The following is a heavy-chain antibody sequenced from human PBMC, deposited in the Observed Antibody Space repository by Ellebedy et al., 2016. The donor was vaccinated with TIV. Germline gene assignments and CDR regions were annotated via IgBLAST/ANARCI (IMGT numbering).Heavy chain of an antibody. D-gene: IGHD1-26*01. CDR3: ARGPREYASTRGAFDY. V-gene: IGHV4-4*02. CDR2: TYDRGTT. CDR1: GVPISGSSYW. J-gene: IGHJ4*02. Sequence: SETLSLTCTVSGVPISGSSYWWTWIRQSPGKGPEWIGETYDRGTTNYNPSLMSRVTISLDKSNNVFSLNLNSVTAADPAVYYCARGPREYASTRGAFDYWGPGTLVAVSS.